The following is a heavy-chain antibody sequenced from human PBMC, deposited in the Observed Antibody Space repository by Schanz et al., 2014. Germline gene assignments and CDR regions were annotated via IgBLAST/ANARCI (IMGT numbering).Heavy chain of an antibody. V-gene: IGHV3-43*01. CDR3: AKDQGNWNGGLGLDY. Sequence: VQLVESGGVVAQPGGSLRLSCAASGFSFDDYTMHWVRQAPGKGLEWVSLIDRDGGHTYYADSVKGRITISRDNSKNTLYLQMNSLRGEDTAVYYCAKDQGNWNGGLGLDYWGQGTLVTVSS. J-gene: IGHJ4*02. CDR1: GFSFDDYT. D-gene: IGHD1-20*01. CDR2: IDRDGGHT.